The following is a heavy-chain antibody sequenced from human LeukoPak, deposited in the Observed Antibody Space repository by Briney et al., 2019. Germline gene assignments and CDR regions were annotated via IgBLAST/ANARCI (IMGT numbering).Heavy chain of an antibody. CDR1: GFTFSTSA. D-gene: IGHD4-23*01. J-gene: IGHJ3*02. CDR3: AAERYGGISDCCNFEI. Sequence: SVKVSCKSSGFTFSTSAVQWVRRARGQRLEWIGWIIVGTGTTNYAQSLQGRLTITRDMSTNTAYMELSSLRSEDTAVYYCAAERYGGISDCCNFEIWGQGTMVTVSS. CDR2: IIVGTGTT. V-gene: IGHV1-58*01.